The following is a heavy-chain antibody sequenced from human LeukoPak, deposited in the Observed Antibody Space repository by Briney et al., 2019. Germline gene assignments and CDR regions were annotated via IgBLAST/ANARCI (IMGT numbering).Heavy chain of an antibody. Sequence: SETLSLTCTVYGGSISGYYWSWIRQPPGKGLEWIGEINHSGSTNYNPSLKSRVTISVDTSKNQFSLKLSSVTAADTAVYYCARAPLYCGCDCYLPYFDYWGQGTLVTVSS. J-gene: IGHJ4*02. CDR2: INHSGST. D-gene: IGHD2-21*02. CDR1: GGSISGYY. CDR3: ARAPLYCGCDCYLPYFDY. V-gene: IGHV4-34*01.